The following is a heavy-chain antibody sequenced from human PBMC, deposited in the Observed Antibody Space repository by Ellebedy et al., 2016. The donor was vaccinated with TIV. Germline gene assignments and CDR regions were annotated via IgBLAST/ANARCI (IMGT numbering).Heavy chain of an antibody. CDR2: IYYSGST. V-gene: IGHV4-59*13. CDR1: GDSISSYY. Sequence: SETLSLXXSVSGDSISSYYWSWIRQPPGKGMEWIGYIYYSGSTNYNPSLKSRVTISVDTSKNQFSLKLSSVTAADTAVYYCARSPLPVAWGQGTMVTVSS. J-gene: IGHJ3*01. D-gene: IGHD4-23*01. CDR3: ARSPLPVA.